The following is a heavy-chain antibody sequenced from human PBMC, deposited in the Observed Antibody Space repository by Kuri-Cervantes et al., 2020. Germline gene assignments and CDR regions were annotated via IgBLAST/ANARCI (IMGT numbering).Heavy chain of an antibody. D-gene: IGHD3-22*01. CDR1: GFTFSDYY. V-gene: IGHV3-11*04. J-gene: IGHJ4*02. Sequence: GGSLRLSCAASGFTFSDYYMSWIRQAPGKGLEWVSYISSSGSTIYYADSVKGRFTISRDNAENSLYLLMNSLRAEGTAVYYCARETKNYYDSSGYYFHWGQGTLVTVSS. CDR2: ISSSGSTI. CDR3: ARETKNYYDSSGYYFH.